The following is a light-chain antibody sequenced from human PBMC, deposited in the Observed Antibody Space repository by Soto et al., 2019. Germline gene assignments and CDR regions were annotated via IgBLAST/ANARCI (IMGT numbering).Light chain of an antibody. CDR3: SSYTSSSTPSYV. CDR1: SSDVGAYNY. CDR2: EVS. V-gene: IGLV2-14*01. J-gene: IGLJ1*01. Sequence: QSALTQPASVSGSPGRSITISCTGTSSDVGAYNYVSWYQQHPGKAPKVVIYEVSNRPSGVSDRFSGSKSGNTASPTISGLQAEDEGDYYCSSYTSSSTPSYVFGTGTKLTVL.